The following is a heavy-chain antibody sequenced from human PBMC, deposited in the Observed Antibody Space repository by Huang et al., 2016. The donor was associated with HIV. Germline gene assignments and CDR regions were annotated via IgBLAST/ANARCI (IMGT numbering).Heavy chain of an antibody. CDR3: ARDKAWFDP. V-gene: IGHV3-11*04. Sequence: QVQLVESGGGLVKPGGSLRLSCAASGFTFSDHYMSLIRKAPGMGLECVSHISDSGSTSYYAYPVKVRFTISRDNAKKLVYLQMNSLRADDTAVYFCARDKAWFDPWGQGTLVTVSS. CDR1: GFTFSDHY. CDR2: ISDSGSTS. J-gene: IGHJ5*02.